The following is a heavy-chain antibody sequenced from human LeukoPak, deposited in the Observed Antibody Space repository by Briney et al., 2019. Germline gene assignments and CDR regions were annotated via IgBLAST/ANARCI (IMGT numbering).Heavy chain of an antibody. CDR1: GGSITSSNYY. J-gene: IGHJ3*02. CDR2: IYHIGST. D-gene: IGHD6-6*01. V-gene: IGHV4-39*01. CDR3: ARQSSSSSGVFAFDI. Sequence: SETLSLTCTVSGGSITSSNYYWGWIRQSPEKGLDWIGSIYHIGSTFYNSSLRGRVTISVDTSENQFSLKLSSVTATDTAVYYCARQSSSSSGVFAFDIWGQGTMVSVSA.